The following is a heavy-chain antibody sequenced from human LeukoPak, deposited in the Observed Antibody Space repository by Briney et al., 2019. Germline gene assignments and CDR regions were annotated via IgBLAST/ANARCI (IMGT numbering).Heavy chain of an antibody. D-gene: IGHD1-26*01. Sequence: PSETLSLTCSVSGGSISSSGFYWVWIRQPPGKGLEWIGTVYYSGTTYYNPSLKSRVTISVDTSKNQFSLELNSVTAADTAVYYCARQYSGSHDYWGLGTLVTVSS. CDR3: ARQYSGSHDY. J-gene: IGHJ4*02. V-gene: IGHV4-39*01. CDR2: VYYSGTT. CDR1: GGSISSSGFY.